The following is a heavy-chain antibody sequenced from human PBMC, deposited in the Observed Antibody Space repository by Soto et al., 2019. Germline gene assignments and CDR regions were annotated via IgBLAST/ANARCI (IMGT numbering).Heavy chain of an antibody. CDR1: GFTFNNYW. V-gene: IGHV3-7*01. Sequence: GGSLRLSCAASGFTFNNYWMHWVRQAPGQGLEWVARMNQDGSEIYYVDSVKGRFTISRDNAKSSLFLEMNSLRVEDTAVYYCVTLYVSSGWSHWGQGTLVTVSS. CDR3: VTLYVSSGWSH. CDR2: MNQDGSEI. J-gene: IGHJ4*02. D-gene: IGHD6-13*01.